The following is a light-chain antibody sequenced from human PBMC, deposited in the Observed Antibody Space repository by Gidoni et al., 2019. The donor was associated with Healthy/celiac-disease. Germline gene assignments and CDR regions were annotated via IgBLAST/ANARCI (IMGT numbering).Light chain of an antibody. V-gene: IGKV1-13*02. CDR3: QQFNSYSCS. CDR2: DAS. Sequence: AIQLTQPPSSLSASVGDRVTITCRASQGISSALAWYQRKPGKAPKLLIYDASSLESGVPSKFSGSGSGTDFTLTISSLQPEDFATYYCQQFNSYSCSFGQGTKLEIK. J-gene: IGKJ2*04. CDR1: QGISSA.